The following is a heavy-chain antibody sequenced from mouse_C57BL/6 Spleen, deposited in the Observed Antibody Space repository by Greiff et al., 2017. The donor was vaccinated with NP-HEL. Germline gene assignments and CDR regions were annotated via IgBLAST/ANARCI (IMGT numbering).Heavy chain of an antibody. J-gene: IGHJ2*01. CDR1: GYSFTSYY. Sequence: QVQLQQSGPELVKPGASVKISCKASGYSFTSYYIHWVKQRPGQGLEWIGWIYPGSGNTKYNEKFKGKATLTADTSSSTAYMQLSSLTSEDSAVYYCARSLYDYDGVFDDWGQGTTLTVSS. CDR3: ARSLYDYDGVFDD. D-gene: IGHD2-4*01. V-gene: IGHV1-66*01. CDR2: IYPGSGNT.